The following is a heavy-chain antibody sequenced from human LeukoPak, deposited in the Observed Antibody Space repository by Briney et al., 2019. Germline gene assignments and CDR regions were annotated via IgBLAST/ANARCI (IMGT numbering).Heavy chain of an antibody. CDR1: GYTFTSYG. J-gene: IGHJ6*03. Sequence: ASVKVSCKASGYTFTSYGISWVRQAPGQGLEWMGWISAYSGNTNYAQKLQGRVTMTTDTSTSTAYMELRSLRSDDTAVYYCAREQAAAGINYYYYYYMDVWGKGTTVTVSS. CDR2: ISAYSGNT. CDR3: AREQAAAGINYYYYYYMDV. D-gene: IGHD6-13*01. V-gene: IGHV1-18*01.